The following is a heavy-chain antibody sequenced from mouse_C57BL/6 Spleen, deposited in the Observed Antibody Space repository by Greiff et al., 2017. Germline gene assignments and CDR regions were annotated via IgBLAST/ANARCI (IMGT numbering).Heavy chain of an antibody. CDR3: AREDLAWFAY. J-gene: IGHJ3*01. Sequence: EVHLVESGGGLVKPGGSLKLSCAASGFTFSSYAMSWVRQTPEKRLEWVATISDGGSYTYYPDNVKGRFTISRDNAKNNLYLQMSHLKSEDTAMYYCAREDLAWFAYWGQGTLVTVSA. V-gene: IGHV5-4*01. CDR2: ISDGGSYT. CDR1: GFTFSSYA.